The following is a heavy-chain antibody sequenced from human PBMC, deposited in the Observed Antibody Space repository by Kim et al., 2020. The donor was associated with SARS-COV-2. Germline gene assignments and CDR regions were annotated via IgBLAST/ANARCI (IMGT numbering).Heavy chain of an antibody. CDR3: AKGDVGYCTSTSCYGGM. V-gene: IGHV3-30*18. CDR2: ISYDGRNK. Sequence: GGSLRLSCAASGFTFSSYGMHWVRQAPGKGLEWVAVISYDGRNKHCVDSVKGRFTISSDNSKNTLYLQMNSLRAEDTAVYYCAKGDVGYCTSTSCYGGM. CDR1: GFTFSSYG. D-gene: IGHD2-2*01. J-gene: IGHJ6*01.